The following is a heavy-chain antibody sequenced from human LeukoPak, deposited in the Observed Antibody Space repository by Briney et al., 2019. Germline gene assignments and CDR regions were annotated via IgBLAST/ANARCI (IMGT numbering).Heavy chain of an antibody. Sequence: ASVKVSCTASGYTFTSYNINWVRQATGQGLEWMGWMNPNSGNTGYAQKFQGRVTMTRNTSISTAYMELGSLRSEDTAVYYCARAPSLIAARYYLFDPWGQGTLVTVSS. CDR1: GYTFTSYN. CDR2: MNPNSGNT. J-gene: IGHJ5*02. D-gene: IGHD6-6*01. CDR3: ARAPSLIAARYYLFDP. V-gene: IGHV1-8*01.